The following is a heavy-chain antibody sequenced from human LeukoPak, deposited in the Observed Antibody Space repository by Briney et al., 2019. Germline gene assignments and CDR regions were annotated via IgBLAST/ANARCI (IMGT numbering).Heavy chain of an antibody. CDR3: AKTYDILYGMDV. Sequence: GGSLRLSCAAAGFTFSSYAMSWVRQAPGKGLEWVSAISGSGGSTYYADSVKGRFTISRDNSKNTLYLQMNSLRAEDTAVYYCAKTYDILYGMDVWGKGTTVTVSS. V-gene: IGHV3-23*01. CDR2: ISGSGGST. J-gene: IGHJ6*04. D-gene: IGHD3-9*01. CDR1: GFTFSSYA.